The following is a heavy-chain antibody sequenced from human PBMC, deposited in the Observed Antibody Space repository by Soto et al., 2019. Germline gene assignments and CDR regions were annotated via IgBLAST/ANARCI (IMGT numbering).Heavy chain of an antibody. V-gene: IGHV3-23*01. CDR3: AKASGYCSSASCSRLIYYYYGMDV. CDR2: ISGSGGST. J-gene: IGHJ6*02. CDR1: GFTFSSYA. D-gene: IGHD2-2*01. Sequence: EVQLLESGGGLVQPGGSLRLSCAASGFTFSSYAMSWVRQAPGKGLEWVSAISGSGGSTYYADSVKGRFTISRDNSKNTLYLQMNSLRAEDTAVYYCAKASGYCSSASCSRLIYYYYGMDVWGQGTTVTVSS.